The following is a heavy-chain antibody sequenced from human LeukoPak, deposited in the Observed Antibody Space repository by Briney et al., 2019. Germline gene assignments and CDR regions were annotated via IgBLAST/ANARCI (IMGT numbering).Heavy chain of an antibody. CDR2: IYHSGST. J-gene: IGHJ4*02. D-gene: IGHD6-19*01. V-gene: IGHV4-38-2*02. Sequence: SETLSLTCTVSGYSISSGYYWGWIRQPPGKGLEWIGSIYHSGSTYYNPSLKSRVTISVDTSKNQFSLKLSSVTAADTAVYYCAREAGSIAVAGYWGLGTLVTVSS. CDR1: GYSISSGYY. CDR3: AREAGSIAVAGY.